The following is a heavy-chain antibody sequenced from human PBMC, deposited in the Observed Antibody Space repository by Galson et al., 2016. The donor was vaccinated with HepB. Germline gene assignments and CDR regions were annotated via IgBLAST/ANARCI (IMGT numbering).Heavy chain of an antibody. CDR1: GGSLSNYY. V-gene: IGHV4-59*01. CDR2: ISYSGST. CDR3: ARPRSPWLGNAAFDI. D-gene: IGHD5-12*01. Sequence: ETLSLTCTVSGGSLSNYYWTWIRQPPGKGLEWIGYISYSGSTNYNPSLKSRMSISVDMSNNELSLMLRSVTAADTAVYYCARPRSPWLGNAAFDIWGQGTMVTVSS. J-gene: IGHJ3*02.